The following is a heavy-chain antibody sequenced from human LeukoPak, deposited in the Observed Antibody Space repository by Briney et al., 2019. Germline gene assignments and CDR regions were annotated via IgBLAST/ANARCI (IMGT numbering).Heavy chain of an antibody. D-gene: IGHD3-10*01. J-gene: IGHJ4*02. V-gene: IGHV1-46*01. CDR1: GYTFTSYY. Sequence: ASVRVSCKASGYTFTSYYMHWVRQAPGQGLEWMGIINPSGGSTSYAQKFQGRVTMTRDTSTSTVYMELSSLRSEDTAVYYCAREGELGITMVQGVPAVFVYWGQGTLVTVSS. CDR2: INPSGGST. CDR3: AREGELGITMVQGVPAVFVY.